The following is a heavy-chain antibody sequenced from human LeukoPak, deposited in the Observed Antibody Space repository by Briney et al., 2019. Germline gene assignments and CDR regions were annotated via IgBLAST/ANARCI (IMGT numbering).Heavy chain of an antibody. Sequence: SQTLSLTCAISGDSVSSNSAAWNWIRQSPSRGLEWLGRTYYRSKWYNDYAVSVKCRITINPDTSKNQFSLQLNSVTPEDTAVYYCARGQLGAPYYYYYMDVWGKGTTVTVSS. V-gene: IGHV6-1*01. J-gene: IGHJ6*03. D-gene: IGHD6-6*01. CDR1: GDSVSSNSAA. CDR2: TYYRSKWYN. CDR3: ARGQLGAPYYYYYMDV.